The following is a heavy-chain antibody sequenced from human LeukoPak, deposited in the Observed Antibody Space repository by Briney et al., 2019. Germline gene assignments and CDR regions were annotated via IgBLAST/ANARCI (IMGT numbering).Heavy chain of an antibody. CDR1: GFTVSSNY. J-gene: IGHJ4*02. CDR3: ARRAARSPYFDY. CDR2: IYSGG. Sequence: PGGSLRLSCAASGFTVSSNYMSWVRQAPGKGLEWVSVIYSGGSYADSVKGRFTISRDNSKNTLYLQMNSLRAEDTAVYYCARRAARSPYFDYWGQGTLVTVSS. D-gene: IGHD6-6*01. V-gene: IGHV3-66*02.